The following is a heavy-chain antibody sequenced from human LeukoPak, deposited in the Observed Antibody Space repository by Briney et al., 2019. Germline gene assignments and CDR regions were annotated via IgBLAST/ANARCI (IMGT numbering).Heavy chain of an antibody. J-gene: IGHJ6*03. D-gene: IGHD6-13*01. CDR3: ARERIASAGDYYYYYMDV. V-gene: IGHV3-11*04. CDR2: ISSSGSTI. Sequence: PGGSLRLSCAASGFTFSDYYMSWIRQAPGKGLEWVSYISSSGSTIYYADSVKGRFTISRDNAQNSLYLQMNSLRAEDTAVYYCARERIASAGDYYYYYMDVWGKGTTVSVSS. CDR1: GFTFSDYY.